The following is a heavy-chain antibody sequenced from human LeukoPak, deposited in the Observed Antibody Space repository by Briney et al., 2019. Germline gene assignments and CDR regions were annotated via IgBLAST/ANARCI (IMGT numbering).Heavy chain of an antibody. CDR1: GFTFSSCA. CDR2: ISYDGSNK. J-gene: IGHJ4*02. D-gene: IGHD2-15*01. CDR3: VMSMGYLSSDFDY. V-gene: IGHV3-30-3*01. Sequence: PGGSLRLSCAASGFTFSSCAMHWVRQAPGKGLEWVAVISYDGSNKYYADSVKGRFTISRDNSKNTLYLQMNSLRAEDTAVYYCVMSMGYLSSDFDYWGQGTLVTVSS.